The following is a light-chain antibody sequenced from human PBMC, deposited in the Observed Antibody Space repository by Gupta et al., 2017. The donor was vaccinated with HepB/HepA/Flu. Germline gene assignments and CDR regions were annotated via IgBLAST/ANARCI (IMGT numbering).Light chain of an antibody. Sequence: SSELTQDPAVSVALGQTVRITCQGDSLRSYYASWYQQKPGQAPVLVIYGKNNRLSGIPDRFSGSSSGTTASSTITGAQAEDEADYYCNSRDSSGNHVVFGGGTKLTVL. CDR2: GKN. J-gene: IGLJ2*01. CDR3: NSRDSSGNHVV. V-gene: IGLV3-19*01. CDR1: SLRSYY.